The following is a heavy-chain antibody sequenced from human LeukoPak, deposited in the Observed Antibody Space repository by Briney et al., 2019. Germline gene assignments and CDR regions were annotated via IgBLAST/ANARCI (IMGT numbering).Heavy chain of an antibody. Sequence: PSETLSLTCAVYGGSFSGYYWSWIRQPAGKGLEWIGRIYTSGSTNYNPSLKSRVTMSVDTSKNQFSLKLSSVTAADTAVYYCARDPGSSGWEIDYWGQGTLVTVSS. CDR3: ARDPGSSGWEIDY. J-gene: IGHJ4*02. V-gene: IGHV4-4*07. CDR1: GGSFSGYY. D-gene: IGHD6-19*01. CDR2: IYTSGST.